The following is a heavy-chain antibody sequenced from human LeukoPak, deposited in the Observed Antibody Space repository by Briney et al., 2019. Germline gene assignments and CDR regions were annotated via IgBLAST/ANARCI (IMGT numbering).Heavy chain of an antibody. CDR1: GFTFNTYS. CDR2: ISSSSATI. D-gene: IGHD3-10*01. CDR3: SRDRGYFFYY. V-gene: IGHV3-48*01. Sequence: GGSLRLSCAASGFTFNTYSVNWIRQAPGKGLEWVSYISSSSATIYYADSVKGRFTISRDNAKNSLYLQMNSLRAEDTALYYCSRDRGYFFYYWGRGTLVTVSS. J-gene: IGHJ4*02.